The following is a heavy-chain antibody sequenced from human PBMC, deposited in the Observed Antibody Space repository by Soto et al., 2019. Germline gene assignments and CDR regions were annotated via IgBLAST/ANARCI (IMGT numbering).Heavy chain of an antibody. D-gene: IGHD5-12*01. CDR1: GYSFTSYW. V-gene: IGHV5-10-1*01. Sequence: PGESLKISCKGSGYSFTSYWITWVRQMPGKGLEWMGRIDPSDSYTNYSPSFQGHVTISADKSISTAYLQWSSLKASDTAIYYCARLSDGYRIWPGNYYYYGMDVWGRGTTVTVSS. J-gene: IGHJ6*02. CDR2: IDPSDSYT. CDR3: ARLSDGYRIWPGNYYYYGMDV.